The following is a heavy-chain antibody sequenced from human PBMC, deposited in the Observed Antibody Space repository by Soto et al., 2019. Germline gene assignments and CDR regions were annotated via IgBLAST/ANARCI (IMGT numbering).Heavy chain of an antibody. CDR1: GFTFSDYY. CDR2: ISSSSSYT. Sequence: GGSLRLSCAASGFTFSDYYMSWIRQAPGKGLEWVSYISSSSSYTNYADSVKGRFTISRDNAKNSLYLQMNSLRAEDTAVYYCARAGRSSSWGRYYGMDVWGQGTTVTVSS. V-gene: IGHV3-11*06. J-gene: IGHJ6*02. D-gene: IGHD6-13*01. CDR3: ARAGRSSSWGRYYGMDV.